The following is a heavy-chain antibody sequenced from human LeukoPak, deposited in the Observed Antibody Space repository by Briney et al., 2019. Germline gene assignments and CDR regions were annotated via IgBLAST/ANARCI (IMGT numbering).Heavy chain of an antibody. Sequence: GGSLRLSCAASVFTFSSYGMYWVRQAPGNGREWVAFIRSDGNKKYYADSVKGRFTISRDNSRTTLYLQMSSLRTEDTAVYYCARERGILAYCGGDCYPTYMDVWGKGTTVTISS. V-gene: IGHV3-30*02. J-gene: IGHJ6*03. CDR2: IRSDGNKK. D-gene: IGHD2-21*02. CDR1: VFTFSSYG. CDR3: ARERGILAYCGGDCYPTYMDV.